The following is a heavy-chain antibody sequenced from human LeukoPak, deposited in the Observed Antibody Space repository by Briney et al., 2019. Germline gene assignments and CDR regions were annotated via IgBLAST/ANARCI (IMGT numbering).Heavy chain of an antibody. J-gene: IGHJ4*02. CDR2: ISSSGSAK. CDR1: GFTFSSHE. V-gene: IGHV3-48*03. CDR3: ARAAHYDSSGYYRPDY. D-gene: IGHD3-22*01. Sequence: PGGSLRLSCAASGFTFSSHEMNWVRQAPGKGLEWVSYISSSGSAKYYADSVKGRFTISRDNAKNSLDLQMNSLRAEDTAVYYYARAAHYDSSGYYRPDYWGQGTLVTVSS.